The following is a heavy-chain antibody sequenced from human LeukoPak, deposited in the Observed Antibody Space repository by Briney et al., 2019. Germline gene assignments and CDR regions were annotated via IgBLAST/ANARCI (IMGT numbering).Heavy chain of an antibody. V-gene: IGHV1-69*13. J-gene: IGHJ4*02. CDR3: ARDRNAYYDILTGYYRPQPFDY. D-gene: IGHD3-9*01. Sequence: SVKVSCKASRGTFSSYAISWVRQAPGQGREWMGGIIPIFGTANYAQKFQGRVTITADESTSTAYMELSSLRSEDTAVYYCARDRNAYYDILTGYYRPQPFDYWGQGTLVTVSS. CDR1: RGTFSSYA. CDR2: IIPIFGTA.